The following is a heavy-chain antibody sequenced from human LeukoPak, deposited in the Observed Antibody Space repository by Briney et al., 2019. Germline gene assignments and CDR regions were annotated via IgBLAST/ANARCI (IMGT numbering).Heavy chain of an antibody. V-gene: IGHV4-31*03. D-gene: IGHD4-23*01. Sequence: SETLSLTCTVSGGSISSGGYYWSWIRQHPGKGLEWLGYIYYSGSTYYNPSLKSRVTISVDTSKNQFSLKLSSVTAADTAVYYCARLNSGGMLYAFDIWGQGTMVTVSS. CDR2: IYYSGST. J-gene: IGHJ3*02. CDR3: ARLNSGGMLYAFDI. CDR1: GGSISSGGYY.